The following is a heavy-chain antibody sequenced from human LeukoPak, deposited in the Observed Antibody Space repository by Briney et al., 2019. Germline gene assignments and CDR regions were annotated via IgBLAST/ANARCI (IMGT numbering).Heavy chain of an antibody. CDR2: ISSSSRTI. J-gene: IGHJ4*02. CDR3: ARDPLAVAGSGEFDY. V-gene: IGHV3-48*01. CDR1: GFTFSSYS. D-gene: IGHD6-19*01. Sequence: GGSLRLSCAASGFTFSSYSMNWVRQAPGKGLEWVSYISSSSRTIYYADSVKGRFTISRDNAKNSLYLQMNSLRAEDTAVYYCARDPLAVAGSGEFDYWGQGTLVTVSS.